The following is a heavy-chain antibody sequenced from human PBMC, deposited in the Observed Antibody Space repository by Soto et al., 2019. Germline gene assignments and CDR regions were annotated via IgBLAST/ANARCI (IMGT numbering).Heavy chain of an antibody. CDR3: ARGRGYYYGSGSYYNRYNWFDP. CDR1: GGTFSSYA. Sequence: QVQLVQSGAEVKKPGSSVKVSCKASGGTFSSYAISWVRQAPGQGLEWMGGIIPIFGTANYAQKFQGRVTITADESTSTAYMERSSLRSEDTAVYYCARGRGYYYGSGSYYNRYNWFDPWGQGTLVTVSS. D-gene: IGHD3-10*01. J-gene: IGHJ5*02. V-gene: IGHV1-69*12. CDR2: IIPIFGTA.